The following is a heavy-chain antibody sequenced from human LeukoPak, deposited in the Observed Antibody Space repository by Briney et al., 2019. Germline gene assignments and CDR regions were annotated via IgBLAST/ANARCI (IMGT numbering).Heavy chain of an antibody. D-gene: IGHD4-17*01. Sequence: GASVKVSCKASGYTFTTYGVSWVRLAPGQGLEWMGWISGYDGNTNYAQKLRGRVTMTTDTSTSTAYMDLRSLRSDDTALYYCARTVTTSSYYFDYWGQGTLVTVSS. V-gene: IGHV1-18*01. CDR1: GYTFTTYG. J-gene: IGHJ4*02. CDR2: ISGYDGNT. CDR3: ARTVTTSSYYFDY.